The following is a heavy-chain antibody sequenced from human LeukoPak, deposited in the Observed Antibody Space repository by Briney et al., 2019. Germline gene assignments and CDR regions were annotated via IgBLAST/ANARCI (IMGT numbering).Heavy chain of an antibody. CDR2: ISWNSGDI. Sequence: GGSLRLSCAASGFTFDDYAMHWVRQAPGKGLEWVSGISWNSGDIGYADSVKGRFTISRDNAKNSLYLQMNSLSAEDTALYYCAKAEGYSSGWYPGWGQGTLVTVSS. D-gene: IGHD6-19*01. J-gene: IGHJ4*02. CDR3: AKAEGYSSGWYPG. CDR1: GFTFDDYA. V-gene: IGHV3-9*01.